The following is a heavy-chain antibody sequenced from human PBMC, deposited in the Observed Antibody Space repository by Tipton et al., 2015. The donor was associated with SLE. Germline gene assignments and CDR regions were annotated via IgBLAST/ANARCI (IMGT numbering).Heavy chain of an antibody. CDR1: GGSISSSSYY. CDR2: IYYSGST. CDR3: ARLGWLQPYYFDY. D-gene: IGHD5-24*01. Sequence: TLSLTCTVSGGSISSSSYYWSWIRQPPGKGLEWIGYIYYSGSTNYNPSLKSRVTISVDTSKNQFSLKLSSVTAADTAVYYCARLGWLQPYYFDYWGQGTLVTVSS. J-gene: IGHJ4*02. V-gene: IGHV4-61*05.